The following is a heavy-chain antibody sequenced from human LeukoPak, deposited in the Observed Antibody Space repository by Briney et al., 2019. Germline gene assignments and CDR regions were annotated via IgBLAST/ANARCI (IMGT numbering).Heavy chain of an antibody. D-gene: IGHD5-12*01. V-gene: IGHV4-59*08. CDR1: GGSIRSYY. Sequence: SETLSLTCTVSGGSIRSYYWSRIRQPPGKGLEWIGYIYYSGSTDYNPSLKSRVTMSVDTSKNQFSLKLSSVTAADTAVYYCARCGYSGYEYDYWGQGTLVTVSS. CDR3: ARCGYSGYEYDY. J-gene: IGHJ4*02. CDR2: IYYSGST.